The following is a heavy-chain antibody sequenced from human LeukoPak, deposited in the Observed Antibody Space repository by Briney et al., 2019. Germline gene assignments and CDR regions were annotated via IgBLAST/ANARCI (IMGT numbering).Heavy chain of an antibody. CDR1: GDTFSRYA. CDR2: IIPIFGTA. V-gene: IGHV1-69*13. D-gene: IGHD6-25*01. Sequence: ASVKVSCKASGDTFSRYAISWVRQAPGQGLEWMGGIIPIFGTANYAQKFQGRVTITADESTSTAYMELSSLRSEDTAVYYCARARAANYYYYMDVWGKGTTVTISS. J-gene: IGHJ6*03. CDR3: ARARAANYYYYMDV.